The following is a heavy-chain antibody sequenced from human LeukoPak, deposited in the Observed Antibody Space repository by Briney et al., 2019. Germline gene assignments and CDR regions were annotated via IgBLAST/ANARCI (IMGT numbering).Heavy chain of an antibody. J-gene: IGHJ6*03. CDR3: ARVRFEDYYGLYYYYMDV. Sequence: SETLSLTCTVSDDSITMYYWTWIRQPAGKGLEWIGRIYTSGSTNYNPSLKSRVTMSVDTSKNQFSLKLSSVTAADTAVYYCARVRFEDYYGLYYYYMDVWGKGTTVTISS. V-gene: IGHV4-4*07. CDR2: IYTSGST. D-gene: IGHD3-10*01. CDR1: DDSITMYY.